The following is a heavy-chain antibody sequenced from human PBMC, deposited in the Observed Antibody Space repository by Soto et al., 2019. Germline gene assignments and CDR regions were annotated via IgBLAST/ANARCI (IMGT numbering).Heavy chain of an antibody. V-gene: IGHV3-30*02. CDR3: AKGSASSGWPPSAIISAYDGAMDV. D-gene: IGHD6-19*01. J-gene: IGHJ6*02. Sequence: DSVKGRFTIARDNSKNTLYLQMNSLRAEDTAVYYCAKGSASSGWPPSAIISAYDGAMDVWGQGTTVTVSS.